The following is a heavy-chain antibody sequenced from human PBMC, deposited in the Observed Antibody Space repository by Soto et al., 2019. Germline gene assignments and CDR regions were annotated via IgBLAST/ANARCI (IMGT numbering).Heavy chain of an antibody. V-gene: IGHV4-4*02. CDR2: IFHDGTA. D-gene: IGHD3-10*01. CDR3: ARLVYDTRLNYMYFDF. Sequence: SETLSLTCAVSGVSISSGNWWTWVRQSPQRGLGYIGEIFHDGTANYYPSFERRVAISVDTSKNQFSLKLTSVTAADTAIYFCARLVYDTRLNYMYFDFWGQGTLVTVSS. J-gene: IGHJ4*02. CDR1: GVSISSGNW.